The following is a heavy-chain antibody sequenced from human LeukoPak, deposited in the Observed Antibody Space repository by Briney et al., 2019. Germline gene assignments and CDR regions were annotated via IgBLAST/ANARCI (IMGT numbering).Heavy chain of an antibody. Sequence: GGSLRLSCAASGFTFSDYDMSWIRQAPGKGLECVSYISSSGGIIYYADSVKGRFTISRDNAKNSVYLQMNSLRVEDTAVYYCECDYVWGSSDYWGQGTLVTVSS. CDR2: ISSSGGII. D-gene: IGHD3-16*01. V-gene: IGHV3-11*01. CDR1: GFTFSDYD. CDR3: ECDYVWGSSDY. J-gene: IGHJ4*02.